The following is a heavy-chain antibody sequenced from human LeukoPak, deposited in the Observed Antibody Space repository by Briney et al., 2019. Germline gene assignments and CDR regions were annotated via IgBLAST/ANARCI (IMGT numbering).Heavy chain of an antibody. Sequence: ASVKVSCKASGYTFTSYGISWVRQAPGQGLEWMGWISAYNGNTNYAQKLQGRVTMTTDTSTSTAYMELRSLRSDDTAVYYCATHRGYCSSTSCQNELELDYWGQGTLVTVSS. CDR1: GYTFTSYG. J-gene: IGHJ4*02. CDR3: ATHRGYCSSTSCQNELELDY. V-gene: IGHV1-18*01. D-gene: IGHD2-2*03. CDR2: ISAYNGNT.